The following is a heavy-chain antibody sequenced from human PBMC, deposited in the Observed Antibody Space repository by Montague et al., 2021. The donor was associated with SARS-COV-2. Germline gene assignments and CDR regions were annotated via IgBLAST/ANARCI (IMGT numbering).Heavy chain of an antibody. CDR1: GDSVSGESPA. CDR2: TYFRSKWYN. D-gene: IGHD1-26*01. J-gene: IGHJ4*02. Sequence: CAISGDSVSGESPARKWIRQTPEREPRRLGRTYFRSKWYNDYAVSVKSRITINPDTSKNQISLQLNSVTPEDTAVYYCARTSASSDYWGQGTLVTVSS. CDR3: ARTSASSDY. V-gene: IGHV6-1*01.